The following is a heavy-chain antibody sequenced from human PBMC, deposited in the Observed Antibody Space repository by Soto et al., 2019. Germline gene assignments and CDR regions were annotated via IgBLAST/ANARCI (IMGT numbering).Heavy chain of an antibody. J-gene: IGHJ6*02. CDR3: ARVRTVTTYYYYYGMDV. CDR2: ISSSGSTI. D-gene: IGHD4-4*01. CDR1: GFTFSSYE. V-gene: IGHV3-48*03. Sequence: LRLACAASGFTFSSYEMNCVRQAPGKGLEWVSYISSSGSTIYYADSVKGRFTISRDNAKNSLYLQMNSLRAEDTAVYYCARVRTVTTYYYYYGMDVWGQGTTVTVSS.